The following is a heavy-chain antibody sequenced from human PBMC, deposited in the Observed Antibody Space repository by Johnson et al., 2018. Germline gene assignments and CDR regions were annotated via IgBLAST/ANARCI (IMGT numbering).Heavy chain of an antibody. J-gene: IGHJ4*02. D-gene: IGHD2-15*01. CDR3: ARENVVAATRD. V-gene: IGHV3-74*02. CDR1: GFTFSSYW. CDR2: IRFDSSVM. Sequence: VQLVESGGGLVQPGGSLRLSCAASGFTFSSYWMHWVRQAPGKGLVWVSRIRFDSSVMHYADSVRGRFTISRDNAKNTVYLQMTSLGPEDTAVYYCARENVVAATRDWGQGTLVTVSS.